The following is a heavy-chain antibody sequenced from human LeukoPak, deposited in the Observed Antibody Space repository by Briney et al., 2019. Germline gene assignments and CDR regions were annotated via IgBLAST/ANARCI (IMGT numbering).Heavy chain of an antibody. Sequence: SETLSLTCTVSGGSVNDSGYYWGWFRQTPGMALEWIGTSHYSRSPYYNPSLKSRLTTSVDAAKNEFSLNLRSVTASDTAVYYCARRREYHTFDYWGQGTLVTVSS. J-gene: IGHJ4*02. CDR2: SHYSRSP. D-gene: IGHD2-2*01. CDR3: ARRREYHTFDY. CDR1: GGSVNDSGYY. V-gene: IGHV4-39*01.